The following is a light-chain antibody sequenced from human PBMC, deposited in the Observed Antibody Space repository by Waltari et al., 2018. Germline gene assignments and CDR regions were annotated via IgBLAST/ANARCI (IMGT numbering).Light chain of an antibody. J-gene: IGKJ4*01. CDR2: FAS. V-gene: IGKV2-28*01. CDR1: QSLLHRNGYTY. CDR3: MQGTQLPLT. Sequence: DTVMTQTPLSLPVAPGEPASFSCRSSQSLLHRNGYTYLSWYLQRSGQSPQLLMYFASYRASGVPDRFSGSGSGTDFTLGISRVEAEDIGVYYCMQGTQLPLTFGGGTKVEIK.